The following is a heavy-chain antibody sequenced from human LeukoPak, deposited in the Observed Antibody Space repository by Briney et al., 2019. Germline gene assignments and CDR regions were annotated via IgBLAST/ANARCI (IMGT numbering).Heavy chain of an antibody. D-gene: IGHD3-22*01. J-gene: IGHJ4*02. CDR2: ISGSGGST. Sequence: PGGSLRLSCAASGFTFSSYGMNWVRQAPGKGLEWVSAISGSGGSTYYADSVKGRCTISRDNSKNTLYLQMNSLRAEDTAVYYCAKDTVYYYDSSGYHYFDYWGQGTLVTVSS. V-gene: IGHV3-23*01. CDR3: AKDTVYYYDSSGYHYFDY. CDR1: GFTFSSYG.